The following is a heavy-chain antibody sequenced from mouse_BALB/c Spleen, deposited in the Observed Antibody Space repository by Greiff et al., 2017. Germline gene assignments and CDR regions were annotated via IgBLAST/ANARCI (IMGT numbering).Heavy chain of an antibody. J-gene: IGHJ4*01. CDR2: IDPSDSET. CDR3: ARGGGPYAMDY. V-gene: IGHV1-69*02. CDR1: GYTFTSYW. Sequence: QVQLQQPGAELVKPGAPVKLSCKASGYTFTSYWMNWVKQRPGRGLEWIGRIDPSDSETHYNQKFKDKATLTVDKSSSTAYIQLSSLTSEDSAVYYCARGGGPYAMDYWGQGTSVTVSS.